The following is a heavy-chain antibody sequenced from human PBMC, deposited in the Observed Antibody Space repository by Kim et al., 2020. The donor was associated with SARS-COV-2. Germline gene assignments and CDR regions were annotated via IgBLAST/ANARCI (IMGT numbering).Heavy chain of an antibody. J-gene: IGHJ4*02. V-gene: IGHV4-4*07. D-gene: IGHD6-19*01. Sequence: CNPSDRGRVSRSVDTAKNQFSRKLSSVTAADTAVYYCARERYSSLGYFDYWGQGTLVTVSS. CDR3: ARERYSSLGYFDY.